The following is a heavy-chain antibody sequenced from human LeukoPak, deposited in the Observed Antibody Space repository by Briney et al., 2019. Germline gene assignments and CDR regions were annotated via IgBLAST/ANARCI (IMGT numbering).Heavy chain of an antibody. D-gene: IGHD2/OR15-2a*01. CDR2: ISGHNGKT. CDR3: ARGPALLDV. J-gene: IGHJ6*02. Sequence: ASVKVSCKAPGYTFTSYGITWVRQAPGQGLEWMGWISGHNGKTDYAQKFQGRVTMTTDTSTSTGYMEVRRLRYDDTAVYYCARGPALLDVWGQGTTVTVSS. CDR1: GYTFTSYG. V-gene: IGHV1-18*01.